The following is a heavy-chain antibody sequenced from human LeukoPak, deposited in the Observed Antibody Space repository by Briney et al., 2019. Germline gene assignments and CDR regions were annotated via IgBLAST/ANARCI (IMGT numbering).Heavy chain of an antibody. D-gene: IGHD5-12*01. Sequence: GGSLRLSCAASGFTFSSHWMSWVRQAPGKGLEWVANIKKDGSEKYYVDAVKGRFTTSRDNAKTSLYLQMNSLRAEDTAVYYCARDLSGIAGYTYGRGIDYWGQGTLVTVSS. J-gene: IGHJ4*02. CDR2: IKKDGSEK. V-gene: IGHV3-7*01. CDR3: ARDLSGIAGYTYGRGIDY. CDR1: GFTFSSHW.